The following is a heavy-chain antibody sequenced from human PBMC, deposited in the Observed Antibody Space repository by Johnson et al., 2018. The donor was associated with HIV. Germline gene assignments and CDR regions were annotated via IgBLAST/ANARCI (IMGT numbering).Heavy chain of an antibody. D-gene: IGHD1-7*01. CDR1: GFTFSSYG. Sequence: QVQLVESGGGVVQPGGSLRLSCAASGFTFSSYGMHWVRQAPGKGLEWVSVIYSGGSTYYADSVKGRFTISRDNSKNTLYLPMNSLRAEDTAVYYCARDPPGTTAGAFDIWGQGTMVTLSS. CDR3: ARDPPGTTAGAFDI. CDR2: IYSGGST. J-gene: IGHJ3*02. V-gene: IGHV3-NL1*01.